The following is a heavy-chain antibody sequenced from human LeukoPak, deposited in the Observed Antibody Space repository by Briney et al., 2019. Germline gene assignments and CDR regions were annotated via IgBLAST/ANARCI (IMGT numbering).Heavy chain of an antibody. D-gene: IGHD3-16*02. CDR3: ARERGYRDY. J-gene: IGHJ4*02. Sequence: GGSLRLSCAASGFTFSSYGMHWVRQAPGKGLEWVAVIWYDGSNKYYADSVKGRFTISRDNAKNSLYLQMNSLRAEDTAVYYCARERGYRDYWGQGTLVTVSS. CDR1: GFTFSSYG. V-gene: IGHV3-33*01. CDR2: IWYDGSNK.